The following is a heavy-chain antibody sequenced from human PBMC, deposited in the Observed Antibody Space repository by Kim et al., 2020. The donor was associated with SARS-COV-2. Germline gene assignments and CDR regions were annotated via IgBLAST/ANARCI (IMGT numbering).Heavy chain of an antibody. Sequence: GGSLRLSCAASGFTFSDYYMSWIRQAPGKGLEWVSYISSSSSYTNYADSVKGRFTISRDNAKNSLYLQMNSLRAEDTAVYYCAREREHSSGDEYWFDPWGQGTLVTVSS. J-gene: IGHJ5*02. CDR2: ISSSSSYT. CDR1: GFTFSDYY. V-gene: IGHV3-11*06. D-gene: IGHD3-22*01. CDR3: AREREHSSGDEYWFDP.